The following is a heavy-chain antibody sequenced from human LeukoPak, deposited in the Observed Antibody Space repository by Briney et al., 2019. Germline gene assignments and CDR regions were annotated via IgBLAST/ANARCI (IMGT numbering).Heavy chain of an antibody. J-gene: IGHJ3*02. CDR2: INHSGST. CDR3: ARGVSKMTTKPAGAFDI. D-gene: IGHD4-17*01. V-gene: IGHV4-34*01. Sequence: SETLSLTCAVYGGSFSGYYWSWIRQPPGKGLEWIGEINHSGSTNYNPSLKSRVTISVDTSKNQFSLKLSSVTAADTAVYYCARGVSKMTTKPAGAFDIWGQGTMVTVSS. CDR1: GGSFSGYY.